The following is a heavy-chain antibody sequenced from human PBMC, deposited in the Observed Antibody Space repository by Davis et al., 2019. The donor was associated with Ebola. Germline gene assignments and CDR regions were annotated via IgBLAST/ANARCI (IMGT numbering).Heavy chain of an antibody. D-gene: IGHD3-3*01. CDR3: AREFWQTWFDP. CDR2: ISAYNGNT. CDR1: GYTFTSYG. V-gene: IGHV1-18*01. Sequence: SVKVSCQASGYTFTSYGISWARQAPGQGLEWMGWISAYNGNTNYAQKLQGRVTMTTDTSTSTAYMELRSLRSDDTAVYYCAREFWQTWFDPWGQGTLVTVSS. J-gene: IGHJ5*02.